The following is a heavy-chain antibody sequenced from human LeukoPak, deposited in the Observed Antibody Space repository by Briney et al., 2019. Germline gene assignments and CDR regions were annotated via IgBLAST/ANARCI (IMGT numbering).Heavy chain of an antibody. CDR3: ASLKDFADYFDF. Sequence: AETLSLTCTVSGGSMSGPYWSWIRQPPWKELEWIGHIYHSGSTKYNPSLKTRVTISVDTSKNQFSLNLKSVTAADTAVYYCASLKDFADYFDFWGQGTLVTVSS. CDR2: IYHSGST. CDR1: GGSMSGPY. D-gene: IGHD3-3*01. J-gene: IGHJ4*02. V-gene: IGHV4-59*08.